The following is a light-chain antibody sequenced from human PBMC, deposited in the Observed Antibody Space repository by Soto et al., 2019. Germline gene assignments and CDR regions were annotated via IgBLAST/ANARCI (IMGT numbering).Light chain of an antibody. CDR3: QQYDTSPRT. V-gene: IGKV3-20*01. CDR2: GAS. J-gene: IGKJ1*01. Sequence: EVMLTQSPGTLSLSPGERATLSCRASQSVSSNYLAWYQQKSGQAPRLLIYGASNRATGIPDRFSGSGSWTDFTLTIRRLEPEDFAVYYCQQYDTSPRTVGQGTKVEFK. CDR1: QSVSSNY.